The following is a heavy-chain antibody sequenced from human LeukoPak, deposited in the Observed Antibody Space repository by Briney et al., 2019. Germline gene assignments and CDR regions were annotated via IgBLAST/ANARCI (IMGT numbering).Heavy chain of an antibody. D-gene: IGHD3-9*01. Sequence: GGSLRLSCAASGFTFSSYWMSWVRQAPGKGLEWVANIKQDGSEKYYVDSVKGRFTISRDNAKNSLYLQMNSLRAEDTAVYYCARGHFDWLSHYYYYMDVWGKGTTVTVSS. V-gene: IGHV3-7*04. CDR2: IKQDGSEK. J-gene: IGHJ6*03. CDR1: GFTFSSYW. CDR3: ARGHFDWLSHYYYYMDV.